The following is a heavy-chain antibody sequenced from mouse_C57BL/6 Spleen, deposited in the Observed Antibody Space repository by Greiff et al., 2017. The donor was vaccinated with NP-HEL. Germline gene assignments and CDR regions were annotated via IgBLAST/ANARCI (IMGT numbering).Heavy chain of an antibody. V-gene: IGHV1-15*01. CDR2: MDPETGGT. D-gene: IGHD4-1*01. CDR3: TREGNWSDY. Sequence: QVQLQQSGAERVGPGASVTLSGRASGYTFTAYKMHGVNKTPVHGLEGIGAMDPETGGTAYNQKFKGKAILTAYKSSGTAYMELRSLTSEDSAVYYCTREGNWSDYWGQGTTLTVSS. CDR1: GYTFTAYK. J-gene: IGHJ2*01.